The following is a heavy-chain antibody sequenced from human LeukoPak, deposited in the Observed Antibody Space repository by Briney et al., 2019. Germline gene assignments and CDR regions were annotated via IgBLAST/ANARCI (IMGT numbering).Heavy chain of an antibody. J-gene: IGHJ5*02. CDR1: GGSISSYY. D-gene: IGHD3-3*01. CDR2: IYHSGST. CDR3: ARSSFFGAAGWFDP. V-gene: IGHV4-59*12. Sequence: SETLSLTCTVSGGSISSYYWSWFRQPPGKGLKWIGYIYHSGSTYYNPSLKSRVTISVDRSKNQFSLKLSSVTAADTAVYYCARSSFFGAAGWFDPWGQGTLVTVSS.